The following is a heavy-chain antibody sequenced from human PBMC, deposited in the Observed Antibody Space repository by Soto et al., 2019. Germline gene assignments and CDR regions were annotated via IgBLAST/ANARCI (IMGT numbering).Heavy chain of an antibody. CDR1: GGSISSYY. Sequence: QVQLQESGPGLVKPSETLSLTCTVSGGSISSYYWSWIRQPPGKGLEWIGYIYYSGSINYNPSLKSRVTISVDTSKNQFSLKLSSVTAADTAVYYCARHLVRARGRYFDYWGQGTLVTVSS. V-gene: IGHV4-59*08. D-gene: IGHD1-26*01. CDR2: IYYSGSI. CDR3: ARHLVRARGRYFDY. J-gene: IGHJ4*02.